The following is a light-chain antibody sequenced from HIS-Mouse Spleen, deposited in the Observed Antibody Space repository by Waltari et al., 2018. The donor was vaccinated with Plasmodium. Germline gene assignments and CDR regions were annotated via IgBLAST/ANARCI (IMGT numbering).Light chain of an antibody. J-gene: IGKJ2*01. CDR1: QSVSSSY. CDR3: QQYGSWPYT. V-gene: IGKV3-20*01. CDR2: GAS. Sequence: EIVFTQSPATLSLSPGERATLSCRASQSVSSSYLAWYQQKPGQAPRLLIYGASSRATGIPDRFSGSGSGTDFTLTISRLEPEDFAVYYCQQYGSWPYTFGQGTKVEIK.